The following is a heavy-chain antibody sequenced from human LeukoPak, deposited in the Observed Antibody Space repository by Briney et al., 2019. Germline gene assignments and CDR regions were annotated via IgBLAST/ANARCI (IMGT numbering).Heavy chain of an antibody. D-gene: IGHD4-23*01. Sequence: SVKVSCKASGGTFSSYAISWVRQAPGQGLEWMGRIIPILGIANYAQKFQGRVTITADKSTSTAYMELSSLRSEDTAVYYCARTVDDGFDYWDQGTLVTVSS. CDR3: ARTVDDGFDY. V-gene: IGHV1-69*04. CDR1: GGTFSSYA. J-gene: IGHJ4*02. CDR2: IIPILGIA.